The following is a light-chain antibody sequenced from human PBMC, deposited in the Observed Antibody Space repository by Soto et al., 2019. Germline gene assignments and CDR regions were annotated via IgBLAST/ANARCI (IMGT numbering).Light chain of an antibody. CDR2: GAS. CDR3: HQYDSWT. Sequence: EIVLSQSRGTLSLSPGERATLFCRASQSFNSIYLAWYQQKPGQAPRLLIYGASSRATGIPDRFSGSGSGTDFTLTISRLEPEDFAVYYCHQYDSWTFGQGTKVDIK. J-gene: IGKJ1*01. CDR1: QSFNSIY. V-gene: IGKV3-20*01.